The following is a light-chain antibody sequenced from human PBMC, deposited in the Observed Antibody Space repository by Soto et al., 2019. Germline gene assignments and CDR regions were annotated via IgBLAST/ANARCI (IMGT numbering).Light chain of an antibody. CDR2: KTS. CDR3: QHWTDYSWT. J-gene: IGKJ1*01. Sequence: DIHMTQSPSTLSASVGDRVTITCRASQSLTMWLAGYQQKPGKAPNLLIYKTSSLESGVPSRFSGSGSGTEFTLTTSSLQPDDFATYYCQHWTDYSWTFGQGNQVEVK. CDR1: QSLTMW. V-gene: IGKV1-5*03.